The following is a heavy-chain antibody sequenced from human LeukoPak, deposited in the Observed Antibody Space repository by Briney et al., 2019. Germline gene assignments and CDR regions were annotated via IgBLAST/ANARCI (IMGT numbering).Heavy chain of an antibody. CDR1: GYTFTNYF. V-gene: IGHV1-46*01. D-gene: IGHD4-11*01. CDR2: INPSGGST. J-gene: IGHJ4*02. CDR3: ARDYSNARAFHY. Sequence: ASVKVSCKASGYTFTNYFIHWVRQAPGQGLEWMGIINPSGGSTSYAQKFQGTVTMTRDTSTNTVYMELSSLRSEDTAVYYCARDYSNARAFHYWGQGTLVTVSS.